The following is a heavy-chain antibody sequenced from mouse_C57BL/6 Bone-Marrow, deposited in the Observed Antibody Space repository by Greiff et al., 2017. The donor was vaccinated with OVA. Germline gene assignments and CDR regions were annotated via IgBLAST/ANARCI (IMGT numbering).Heavy chain of an antibody. CDR1: GYTFTSYW. CDR3: ARRDPYFDV. Sequence: QVQLQQPGAELVKPGASVKLSCKASGYTFTSYWMQWVKQRPGQGLEWIGEIDPSDSYTNYNQKFKGQATLTVDTSSSTAYMQLSSLTSEDSAVYYCARRDPYFDVWGTGTTVTVSS. J-gene: IGHJ1*03. CDR2: IDPSDSYT. V-gene: IGHV1-50*01.